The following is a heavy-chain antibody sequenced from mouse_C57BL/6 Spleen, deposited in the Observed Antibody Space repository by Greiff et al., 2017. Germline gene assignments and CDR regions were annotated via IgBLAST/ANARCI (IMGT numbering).Heavy chain of an antibody. CDR2: ISDGGSYT. CDR1: GFTFSSYA. D-gene: IGHD2-2*01. J-gene: IGHJ2*01. CDR3: AREGPGYDVDY. V-gene: IGHV5-4*01. Sequence: DVQLVESGGGLVKPGGSLKLSCAASGFTFSSYAMSWVRQTPEKRLEWVATISDGGSYTYYPDNVKGRFTISRDNAKNNLYLQMSHLKSEDTAMYYCAREGPGYDVDYWGQGTTLTVSS.